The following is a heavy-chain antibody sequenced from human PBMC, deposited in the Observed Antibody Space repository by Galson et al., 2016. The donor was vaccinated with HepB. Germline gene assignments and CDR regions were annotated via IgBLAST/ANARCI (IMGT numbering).Heavy chain of an antibody. D-gene: IGHD3/OR15-3a*01. CDR1: GFSLNTLGVG. Sequence: PALVKPTQTLTLTCTFSGFSLNTLGVGVGLIRQTPGKALEWLAVIYWDDDKRYSPSLKNRLTITKDTSKNQVVLTMTNMDPVDTATYYFAHSPNPNNDDLMWFYKRGTFDHWGQGTLVTVSS. V-gene: IGHV2-5*02. CDR2: IYWDDDK. J-gene: IGHJ4*02. CDR3: AHSPNPNNDDLMWFYKRGTFDH.